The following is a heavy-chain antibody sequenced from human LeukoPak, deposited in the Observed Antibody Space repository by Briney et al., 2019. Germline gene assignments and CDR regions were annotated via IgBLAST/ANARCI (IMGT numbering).Heavy chain of an antibody. CDR1: GFTFSSYA. CDR2: ISSNGGST. Sequence: QPGGSLRLSCSASGFTFSSYAMHWVRQAPGKGLEYVSAISSNGGSTYYADSVKGRFTISRDSSKNTLYLQMSSLRAEDTAVYYCVKDLRPGIAVAGVFDYWGQGTLVTVSS. V-gene: IGHV3-64D*06. CDR3: VKDLRPGIAVAGVFDY. D-gene: IGHD6-19*01. J-gene: IGHJ4*02.